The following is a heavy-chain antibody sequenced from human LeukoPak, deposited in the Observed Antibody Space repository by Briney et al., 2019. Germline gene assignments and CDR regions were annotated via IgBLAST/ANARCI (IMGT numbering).Heavy chain of an antibody. CDR2: ISTSSSTI. CDR1: GVTFNKYW. Sequence: PGGSLRLSCAASGVTFNKYWMSWVRQAPGKGLEWVSYISTSSSTIYYADSVRGRFTISRDNVKNSLYLQMNSLRDEDTAVYYCARDPGYLGYWGQGTLVTVSS. D-gene: IGHD3-9*01. V-gene: IGHV3-48*02. CDR3: ARDPGYLGY. J-gene: IGHJ4*02.